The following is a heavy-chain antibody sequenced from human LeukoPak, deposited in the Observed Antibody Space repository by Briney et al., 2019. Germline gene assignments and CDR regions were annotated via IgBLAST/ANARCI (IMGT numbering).Heavy chain of an antibody. CDR2: ISGSGGST. J-gene: IGHJ4*02. CDR3: ARDPGGIAVAGNAGYYFDY. Sequence: QTGGSLRLSCAASGFTFSSYAMSWVRQAPGKGLEWVSAISGSGGSTYYADSVKGRFTISRDNSKNTLYLQMNSLRAEDTAVYYCARDPGGIAVAGNAGYYFDYWGQGTLVTVSS. CDR1: GFTFSSYA. D-gene: IGHD6-19*01. V-gene: IGHV3-23*01.